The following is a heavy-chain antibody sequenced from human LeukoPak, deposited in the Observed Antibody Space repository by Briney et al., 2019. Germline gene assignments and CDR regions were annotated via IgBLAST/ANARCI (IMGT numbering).Heavy chain of an antibody. V-gene: IGHV3-48*02. CDR3: ARDDSWAFDY. J-gene: IGHJ4*02. CDR1: GFTFSRYS. CDR2: IRTSSGGI. D-gene: IGHD2-21*02. Sequence: PGGSLRLSCAASGFTFSRYSVNWVRQAPGKGLEWVAYIRTSSGGIYYADSVKGRFTISTDNAKNSLYLEMNNLRDGDTAVYYCARDDSWAFDYWGQGTLVTVPS.